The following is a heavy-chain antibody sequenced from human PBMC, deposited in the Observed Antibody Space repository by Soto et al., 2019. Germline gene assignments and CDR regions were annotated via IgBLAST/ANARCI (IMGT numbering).Heavy chain of an antibody. D-gene: IGHD3-3*01. Sequence: GGSLRLSCAASGFTFSSHGMHWVRQAPGKGLEWVAVISYDGSNKYYADSVKGRFTISRDNSKNTLYLQMNSLRAEDTAVYYCAKDQLGLRFLDYGMDVWGQGTTVTVSS. CDR2: ISYDGSNK. J-gene: IGHJ6*02. CDR3: AKDQLGLRFLDYGMDV. V-gene: IGHV3-30*18. CDR1: GFTFSSHG.